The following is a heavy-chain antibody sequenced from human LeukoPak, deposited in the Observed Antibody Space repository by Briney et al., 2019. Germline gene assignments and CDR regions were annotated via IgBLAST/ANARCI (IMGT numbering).Heavy chain of an antibody. CDR1: GFTFSSYA. CDR2: ISYDGSNK. Sequence: QTGGSLRLSCAAYGFTFSSYAMHWVRQAPGKGLKWVAVISYDGSNKYYADCVKGRFTISRDNSKNTLYLQMNSLRAEDRAVYYCARDSEGQWLVLGVMDYWGQGTLVTVSS. J-gene: IGHJ4*02. V-gene: IGHV3-30-3*01. D-gene: IGHD6-19*01. CDR3: ARDSEGQWLVLGVMDY.